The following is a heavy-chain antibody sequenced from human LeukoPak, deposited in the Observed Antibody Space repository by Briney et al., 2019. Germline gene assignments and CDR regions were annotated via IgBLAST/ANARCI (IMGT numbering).Heavy chain of an antibody. CDR2: IYYSGST. V-gene: IGHV4-39*07. CDR1: GGSINSGGYY. Sequence: KPSETLSLTCTVSGGSINSGGYYWVWIRQPPGKGLEWIGSIYYSGSTSYNPSLKSRVTMSVDTSKNQFSLKLSSVTAADTAVYYCARDDRYYDILTGYQDDAFDIWGQGTMVTVSS. CDR3: ARDDRYYDILTGYQDDAFDI. J-gene: IGHJ3*02. D-gene: IGHD3-9*01.